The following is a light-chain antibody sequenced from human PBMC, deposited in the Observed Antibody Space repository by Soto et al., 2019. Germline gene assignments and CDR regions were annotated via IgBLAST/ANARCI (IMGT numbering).Light chain of an antibody. CDR1: SSNIGNNA. J-gene: IGLJ1*01. CDR3: FSFTTTSTHV. Sequence: QSVLTQPPSVSEAPRQRVTISCSGSSSNIGNNAVNWYQQLPGKAPKLLIYYDDLLPSGVSDRFSGSKSGTSASLAISGLQVEDEAEYFCFSFTTTSTHVFGTGTKVTVL. V-gene: IGLV1-36*01. CDR2: YDD.